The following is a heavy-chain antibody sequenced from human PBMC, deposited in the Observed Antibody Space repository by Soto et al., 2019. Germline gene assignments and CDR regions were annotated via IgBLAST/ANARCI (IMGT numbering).Heavy chain of an antibody. CDR2: IYYSGST. V-gene: IGHV4-31*03. J-gene: IGHJ6*02. D-gene: IGHD5-18*01. CDR1: GGSISSGGYY. Sequence: PSETLSLTCTVSGGSISSGGYYWSWIRQHPGKGLEWIGYIYYSGSTYYNPSLKSRVTISVDTSKNQFSLKLSSVTAADTAVYYCARDRGGLGGYSYGLTYYYYGMDVWGQGTTVTVSS. CDR3: ARDRGGLGGYSYGLTYYYYGMDV.